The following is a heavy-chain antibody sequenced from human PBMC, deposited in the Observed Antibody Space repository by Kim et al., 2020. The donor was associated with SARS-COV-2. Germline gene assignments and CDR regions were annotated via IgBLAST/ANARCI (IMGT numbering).Heavy chain of an antibody. Sequence: SETLSLTCTVSGGSISSYYWSWIRQPPGKGLEWIGYIYYSGSTNYNPSLKSRVTISVDTSKNQFSLKLSSVTAADTAVYYCARVPTGDGTRTIWGQGTLVTVSS. J-gene: IGHJ4*02. CDR2: IYYSGST. CDR1: GGSISSYY. CDR3: ARVPTGDGTRTI. V-gene: IGHV4-59*01. D-gene: IGHD2-8*01.